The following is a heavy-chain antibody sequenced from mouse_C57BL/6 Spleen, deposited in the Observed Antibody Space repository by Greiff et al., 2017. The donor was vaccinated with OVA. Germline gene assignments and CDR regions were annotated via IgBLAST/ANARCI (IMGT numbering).Heavy chain of an antibody. Sequence: EVQLQQSGPELVKPGASVKISCKASGYSFTGYYMNWVKQSPEKSLEWIGEINPSTGGTTYNQKFKAKATLTVDKSSSTAYMQLKSLTSEDSAVYYCAGYGSSSACAYWGQGTLVTVSA. V-gene: IGHV1-42*01. J-gene: IGHJ3*01. CDR1: GYSFTGYY. CDR2: INPSTGGT. D-gene: IGHD1-1*01. CDR3: AGYGSSSACAY.